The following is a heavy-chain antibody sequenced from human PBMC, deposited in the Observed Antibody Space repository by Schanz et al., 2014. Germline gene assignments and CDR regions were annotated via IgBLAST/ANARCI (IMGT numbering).Heavy chain of an antibody. CDR3: IRGDIMVVPVAHF. CDR1: GFTFNSYA. Sequence: QVQLVESGGGVVQPGGSLRLSCAASGFTFNSYAFHWVRQAPGKGLEWVALISYDGNTKYYADSVKGRFTISRDNSKNTLYLQMNSLRAEDTAVYYCIRGDIMVVPVAHFWGQGILVTVSS. J-gene: IGHJ4*02. D-gene: IGHD2-2*01. V-gene: IGHV3-30-3*01. CDR2: ISYDGNTK.